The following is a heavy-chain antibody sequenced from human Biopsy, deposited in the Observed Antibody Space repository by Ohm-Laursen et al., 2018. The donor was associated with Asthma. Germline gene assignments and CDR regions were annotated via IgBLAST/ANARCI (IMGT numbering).Heavy chain of an antibody. CDR3: ARWGSFGFDY. D-gene: IGHD7-27*01. CDR1: GGSMSSSSYY. J-gene: IGHJ4*02. CDR2: ISYTGST. V-gene: IGHV4-39*07. Sequence: SDTLSLTCSVSGGSMSSSSYYWGWIRQPPGKGLEWMGSISYTGSTYYNPSLKSRISMTVDTSKNQFSLNLSSVTAADTAVYYCARWGSFGFDYWGQGTLVTVSS.